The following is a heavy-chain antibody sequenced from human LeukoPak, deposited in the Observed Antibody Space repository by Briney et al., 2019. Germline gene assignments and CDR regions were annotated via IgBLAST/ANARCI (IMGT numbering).Heavy chain of an antibody. V-gene: IGHV3-7*03. CDR1: GFTFSGHW. D-gene: IGHD3-9*01. CDR3: VRDADWAFNY. CDR2: ITPEGRRK. Sequence: PGGALRLSCVASGFTFSGHWMHWARQRPGKGLEWVANITPEGRRKNYVDSVRGRFTISRDNAENSLYLHMNSLRDEDTAVYYCVRDADWAFNYWGQGALV. J-gene: IGHJ4*02.